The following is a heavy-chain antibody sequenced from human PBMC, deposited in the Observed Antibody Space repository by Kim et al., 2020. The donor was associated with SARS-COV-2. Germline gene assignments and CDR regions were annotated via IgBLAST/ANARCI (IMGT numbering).Heavy chain of an antibody. V-gene: IGHV4-59*01. CDR1: GGSISSYY. CDR2: IYYSGST. Sequence: SETLSLTCTVSGGSISSYYWSWIRQPPGKGLEWIGYIYYSGSTKYNPPLKSRVTISVDTSRNQFSLKLSSVTTADTAVYYCARPYFDILTGYYPEYFQH. D-gene: IGHD3-9*01. J-gene: IGHJ1*01. CDR3: ARPYFDILTGYYPEYFQH.